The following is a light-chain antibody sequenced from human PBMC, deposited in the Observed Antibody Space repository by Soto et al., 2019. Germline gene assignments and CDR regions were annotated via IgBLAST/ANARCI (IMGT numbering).Light chain of an antibody. J-gene: IGKJ4*01. CDR2: TAS. CDR1: QSISTY. V-gene: IGKV1-39*01. CDR3: QQANSFPLT. Sequence: DIPMTQSPSSLSASLGDRVTITCRASQSISTYLNWYQQKPGKAPKLLIATASTLQSGVPSRFSGSGSGTDFTLSISSLQPEDIATYYCQQANSFPLTFGGGTKVEIK.